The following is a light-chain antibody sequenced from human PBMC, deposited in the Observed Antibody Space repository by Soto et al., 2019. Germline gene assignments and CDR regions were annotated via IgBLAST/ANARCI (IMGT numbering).Light chain of an antibody. J-gene: IGKJ5*01. CDR3: MQALQTPIT. Sequence: DIVMTQSPLSLPVTPGAPASISCRSSQSLLHSNGYNYLDWYLQKPGQSPQLLIYLGSNRASGVPDRFSGSGSGTDFTLKISRVEAEDVGVYYCMQALQTPITFGQGTLLEMK. CDR1: QSLLHSNGYNY. V-gene: IGKV2-28*01. CDR2: LGS.